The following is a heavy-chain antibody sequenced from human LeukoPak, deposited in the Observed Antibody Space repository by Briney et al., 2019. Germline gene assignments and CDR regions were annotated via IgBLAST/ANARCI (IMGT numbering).Heavy chain of an antibody. CDR3: GQSSPVLLWS. V-gene: IGHV3-74*01. J-gene: IGHJ5*02. CDR2: INGDGSST. Sequence: GGSLRLSCAASGFTFSTYWMHWVRQAPGKGLVWVSRINGDGSSTSYAGSVKGRFTISRDNAKNTLYLQMNSLRAEDTAVYYCGQSSPVLLWSWGQGTLVTVSS. D-gene: IGHD3-10*01. CDR1: GFTFSTYW.